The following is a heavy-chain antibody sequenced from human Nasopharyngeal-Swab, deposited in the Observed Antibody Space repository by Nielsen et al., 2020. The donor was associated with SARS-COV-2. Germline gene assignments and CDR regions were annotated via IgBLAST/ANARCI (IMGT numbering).Heavy chain of an antibody. V-gene: IGHV1-3*01. J-gene: IGHJ4*02. D-gene: IGHD4-17*01. CDR1: GYTFTSYA. CDR3: ATPMTTVTSFDY. CDR2: INAGNGNT. Sequence: ASVKVSCKASGYTFTSYAMHWVRQATGQRLEWMGWINAGNGNTKYSQKFQGRVTITRDTSASTAYMELSSLSSEDTAVYYCATPMTTVTSFDYLGQGTLVTVSS.